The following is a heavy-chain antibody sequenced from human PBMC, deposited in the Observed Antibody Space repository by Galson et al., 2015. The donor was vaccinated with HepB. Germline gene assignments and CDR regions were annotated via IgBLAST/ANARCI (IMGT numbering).Heavy chain of an antibody. CDR3: ARGYCSSTSCGGSSSFDY. CDR2: IIPIFSTA. J-gene: IGHJ4*02. CDR1: GGTFSSYA. D-gene: IGHD2-2*01. V-gene: IGHV1-69*13. Sequence: SVKVSCKASGGTFSSYAISWVRQAPGQGLEWTGGIIPIFSTANYAQRFQGRVTITADESTSTAYMELSSLRSEDTAVYYCARGYCSSTSCGGSSSFDYWGQGTLVTVSS.